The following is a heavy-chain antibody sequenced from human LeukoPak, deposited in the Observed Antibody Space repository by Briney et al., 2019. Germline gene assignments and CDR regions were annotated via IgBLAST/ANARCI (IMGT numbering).Heavy chain of an antibody. D-gene: IGHD1-26*01. CDR2: IYINGDT. Sequence: GGSLRLSCAVSGFTVSRNYMSWVRQAPGKGLEWVSVIYINGDTYYADSVKGGFTISRDNSKNTLYLQMNSLRAEDTAVYYCAGGPWDFDYWGQGAQVTGS. CDR3: AGGPWDFDY. CDR1: GFTVSRNY. J-gene: IGHJ4*02. V-gene: IGHV3-66*01.